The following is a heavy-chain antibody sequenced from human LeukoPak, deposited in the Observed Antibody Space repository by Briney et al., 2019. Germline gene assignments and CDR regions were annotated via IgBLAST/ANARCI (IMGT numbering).Heavy chain of an antibody. CDR3: ASGYISPRMNWFDH. Sequence: GGSLRLSSAHPLYTSTVAMLSSGSQAPGKGREYGSNIKQDGRDKYYVDSLKGRFTISRDNAKNTLYLQMNRLYTKNAAVYDCASGYISPRMNWFDHWGQGTLVTVSS. V-gene: IGHV3-7*05. CDR2: IKQDGRDK. J-gene: IGHJ5*02. CDR1: LYTSTVAM. D-gene: IGHD3-22*01.